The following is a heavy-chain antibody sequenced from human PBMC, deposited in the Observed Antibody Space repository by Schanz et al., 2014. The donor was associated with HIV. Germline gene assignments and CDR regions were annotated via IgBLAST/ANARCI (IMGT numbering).Heavy chain of an antibody. CDR3: AKMDAAMGINWFDP. CDR2: MNPNSGNT. V-gene: IGHV1-8*01. D-gene: IGHD5-18*01. Sequence: QVQLVQSGAEVKKPGASVKVSCKASGYTFTSYDINWVRQATGQGLEWMGWMNPNSGNTGYAQKFQGRVTMTRNPSITTAYMELSSLRSEDTAVYFCAKMDAAMGINWFDPWGQGTLVTVSS. J-gene: IGHJ5*02. CDR1: GYTFTSYD.